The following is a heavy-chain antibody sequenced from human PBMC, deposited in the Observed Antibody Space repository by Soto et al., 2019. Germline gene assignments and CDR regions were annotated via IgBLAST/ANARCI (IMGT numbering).Heavy chain of an antibody. D-gene: IGHD3-22*01. Sequence: GGSLRLACAASGFTFSSYWMSWVRQAPGKGLEWVANIKQDGSEKYYVDSVKGRFTISRDNAKNSLYLQMNSLRAEDTAVYYCARDCYYYYDSSCVSDYWGQGTLVTVSS. CDR2: IKQDGSEK. J-gene: IGHJ4*02. CDR1: GFTFSSYW. CDR3: ARDCYYYYDSSCVSDY. V-gene: IGHV3-7*01.